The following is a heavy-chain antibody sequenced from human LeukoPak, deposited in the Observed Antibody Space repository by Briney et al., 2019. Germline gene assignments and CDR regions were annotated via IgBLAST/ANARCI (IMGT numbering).Heavy chain of an antibody. D-gene: IGHD1-26*01. CDR1: GASISGSGYY. CDR2: IYSSGST. CDR3: AKSGGYGLIDY. Sequence: PSETLSLTCTVSGASISGSGYYWGWIRQPPGKGLEWIGSIYSSGSTYYNASLQSRVATSIETSKNQISLRLNSVTAADTAMYYCAKSGGYGLIDYWGQGTLVTVSS. V-gene: IGHV4-39*01. J-gene: IGHJ4*02.